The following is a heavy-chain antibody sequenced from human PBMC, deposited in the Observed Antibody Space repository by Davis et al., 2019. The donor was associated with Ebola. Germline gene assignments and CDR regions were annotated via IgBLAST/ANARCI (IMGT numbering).Heavy chain of an antibody. J-gene: IGHJ6*02. CDR1: GFTVSSNY. CDR2: IYSGGST. D-gene: IGHD6-13*01. CDR3: AREGSRNDYYYGMDV. V-gene: IGHV3-53*04. Sequence: GESLKISCAASGFTVSSNYMSWVRQAPGKGLEWVSVIYSGGSTYYADSVKGRFTIPRHNSKNTLYLQMNSLRAEDTAVYYCAREGSRNDYYYGMDVWGQGTTVTVSS.